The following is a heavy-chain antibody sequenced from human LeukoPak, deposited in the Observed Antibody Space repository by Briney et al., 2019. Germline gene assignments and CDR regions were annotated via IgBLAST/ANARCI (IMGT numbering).Heavy chain of an antibody. CDR1: GYTFSGYY. CDR3: ARSLYYFGSDSFDI. V-gene: IGHV1-2*02. D-gene: IGHD3-10*01. Sequence: GASVKVSCKASGYTFSGYYMHWVRQAPGQGLEWVGWINPNSGGTNYAQKFQGRVTMTRDTSISTAYMELSRLLSGDTAVYYCARSLYYFGSDSFDIWGQGTMVTVSS. CDR2: INPNSGGT. J-gene: IGHJ3*02.